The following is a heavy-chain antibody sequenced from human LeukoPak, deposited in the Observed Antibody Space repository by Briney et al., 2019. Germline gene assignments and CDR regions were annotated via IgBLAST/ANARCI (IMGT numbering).Heavy chain of an antibody. Sequence: GGSLRLSCAASGFTVSSNYMSWVRQAPGKGLEWVSVIYSGGSTYYADSVKGRFTISRHNSKNTLYLQMNSLRAEDTAVYYCARTVVVPRPVWSDPWGQGTLVTVSS. J-gene: IGHJ5*02. D-gene: IGHD2-15*01. CDR1: GFTVSSNY. CDR2: IYSGGST. CDR3: ARTVVVPRPVWSDP. V-gene: IGHV3-53*04.